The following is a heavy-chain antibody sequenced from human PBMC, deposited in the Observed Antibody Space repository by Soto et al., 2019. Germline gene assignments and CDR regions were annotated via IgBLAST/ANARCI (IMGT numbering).Heavy chain of an antibody. J-gene: IGHJ6*02. Sequence: SGGSLRLSCAASGFTFDDYAMHWVRQAPGKGLEWVSGISWNSGSIGYADSVKGRFTTSRDNAKNSLYLQMNSLRAEDTALYYCAKSHRRILQDATDVCGQAITVTVYS. CDR1: GFTFDDYA. D-gene: IGHD2-15*01. V-gene: IGHV3-9*01. CDR3: AKSHRRILQDATDV. CDR2: ISWNSGSI.